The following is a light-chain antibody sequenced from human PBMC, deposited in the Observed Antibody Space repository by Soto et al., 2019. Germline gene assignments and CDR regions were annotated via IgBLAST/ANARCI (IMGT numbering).Light chain of an antibody. CDR2: GAS. CDR1: QSVSSTY. J-gene: IGKJ4*01. V-gene: IGKV3-20*01. Sequence: EIVLTQSPGTLSLSPGERATLSCRASQSVSSTYLAWYQQKPGRAPSLLIYGASRRATGIPDRFSGSGSGTDFTLTISRLEPEDFAVYYCQQYERSPTTFGGGTKVAIK. CDR3: QQYERSPTT.